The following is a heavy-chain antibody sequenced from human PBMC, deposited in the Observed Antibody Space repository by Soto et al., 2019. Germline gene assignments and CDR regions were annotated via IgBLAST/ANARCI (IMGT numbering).Heavy chain of an antibody. J-gene: IGHJ6*02. CDR2: ISGSGGST. CDR3: AKFPLVPAATFEYYGMDV. Sequence: GGSLRLSCAASGFTFSSYAMSWVRQAPGKGLEWVSAISGSGGSTYYADSVKGRFTISRDNSKNTLYLQMNSLRAEDTAVYYCAKFPLVPAATFEYYGMDVWGQGTTVTVSS. CDR1: GFTFSSYA. V-gene: IGHV3-23*01. D-gene: IGHD2-2*01.